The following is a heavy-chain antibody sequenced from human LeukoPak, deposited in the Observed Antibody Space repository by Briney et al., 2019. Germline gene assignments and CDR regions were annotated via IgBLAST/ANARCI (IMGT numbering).Heavy chain of an antibody. J-gene: IGHJ4*02. CDR2: IYYSGST. V-gene: IGHV4-39*07. CDR1: GGSFSRSSHY. CDR3: ARDPPFYYFDF. Sequence: ASETLSLTCTVSGGSFSRSSHYWGWIRQPPGKGLEWIGSIYYSGSTYYNPSLKSRVIISVDTSKNQFSLKLSSVTAADTAVYYCARDPPFYYFDFWGQGTLVTVSS.